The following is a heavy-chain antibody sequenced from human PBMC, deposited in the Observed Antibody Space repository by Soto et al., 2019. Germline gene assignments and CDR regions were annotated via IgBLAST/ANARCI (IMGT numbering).Heavy chain of an antibody. Sequence: QVDLVQSGAEVKKPGASVTISCKASGSAITRYYIHWVRQAPGRGLEWMGIINPGGGSASYAQKFQDRVTIDKDTSTGTVYMDLRSLRIEDTAVYYCARDTSGWSLNGLDVWGQGTTVNVSS. D-gene: IGHD6-19*01. CDR1: GSAITRYY. V-gene: IGHV1-46*01. CDR2: INPGGGSA. J-gene: IGHJ6*02. CDR3: ARDTSGWSLNGLDV.